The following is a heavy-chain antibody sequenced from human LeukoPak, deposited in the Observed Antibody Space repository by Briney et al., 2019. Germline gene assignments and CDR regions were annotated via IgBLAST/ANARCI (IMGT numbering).Heavy chain of an antibody. CDR1: GFTFSSYA. J-gene: IGHJ4*02. CDR2: ISGSGDTT. Sequence: GGSLRLSCAASGFTFSSYAMHWVRQAPGKGLEWVSAISGSGDTTYYADSVKGRFTISRDSSRNTLYMHMNSLRAEDTAVYYCAKDRVIATGIGEFDYWGQGTLVTVSS. V-gene: IGHV3-23*01. D-gene: IGHD6-13*01. CDR3: AKDRVIATGIGEFDY.